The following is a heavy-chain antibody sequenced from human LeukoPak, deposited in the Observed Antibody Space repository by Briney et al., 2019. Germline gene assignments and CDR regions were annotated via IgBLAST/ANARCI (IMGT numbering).Heavy chain of an antibody. D-gene: IGHD5-12*01. CDR2: INAGNDNT. V-gene: IGHV1-3*01. CDR3: ASSRGYDVGGYFDY. Sequence: ASVKVSCKASGYSFTTYPMNWARQAPGQRLEWMGWINAGNDNTKYSQKFQDRVTITRDTSASTAYMELSSLRSEDTAVYYCASSRGYDVGGYFDYWGQGTLVTVSS. J-gene: IGHJ4*02. CDR1: GYSFTTYP.